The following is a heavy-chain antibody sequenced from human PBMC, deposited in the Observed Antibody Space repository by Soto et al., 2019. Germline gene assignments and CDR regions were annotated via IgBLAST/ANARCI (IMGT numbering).Heavy chain of an antibody. J-gene: IGHJ6*02. D-gene: IGHD2-21*02. CDR1: GGSFSGYY. V-gene: IGHV4-34*01. CDR3: ARFRRVTATLFCYYYCGMDV. CDR2: INPSGST. Sequence: QVQLQQWGAGLLKPSETLSLTCAVYGGSFSGYYWSWIRQPPGKGLEWIGEINPSGSTNYNPSLKSRVTISVDTSTNQFSLKLSSVPAADTAVYYCARFRRVTATLFCYYYCGMDVWGQGTLVTVSS.